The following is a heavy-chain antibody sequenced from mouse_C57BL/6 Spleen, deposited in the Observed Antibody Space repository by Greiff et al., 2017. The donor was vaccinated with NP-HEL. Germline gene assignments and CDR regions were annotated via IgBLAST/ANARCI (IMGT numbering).Heavy chain of an antibody. D-gene: IGHD2-3*01. Sequence: QVQLQQPGAELVKPGASVKLSCKASGYTFTSYWMHWVKQRPGQGLEWIGMIHPNSGSTNYNEKFKSKATLTVDKSSSTAYMQLSSLTSEDSAVYYCARSGWLLRGDWYFDVWGTGTTVTVSS. V-gene: IGHV1-64*01. CDR3: ARSGWLLRGDWYFDV. J-gene: IGHJ1*03. CDR2: IHPNSGST. CDR1: GYTFTSYW.